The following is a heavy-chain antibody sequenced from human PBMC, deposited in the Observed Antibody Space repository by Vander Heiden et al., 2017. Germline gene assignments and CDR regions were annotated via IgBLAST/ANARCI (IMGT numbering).Heavy chain of an antibody. V-gene: IGHV1-8*01. CDR1: GYTFSNYE. D-gene: IGHD2-2*01. CDR3: ARYCSSNSCYKFDS. CDR2: MDPKTGNT. Sequence: QEQLVQSGAEVKKHGASVQVSCKASGYTFSNYEINWVRQAAGQGLEWVGWMDPKTGNTGYAQKFQGRVTMTWNTSITTVYMELRSLRSEDTAVYYCARYCSSNSCYKFDSWGQGTLVSVSS. J-gene: IGHJ4*02.